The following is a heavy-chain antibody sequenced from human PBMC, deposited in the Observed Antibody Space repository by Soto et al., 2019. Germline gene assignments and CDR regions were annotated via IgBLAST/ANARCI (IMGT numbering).Heavy chain of an antibody. V-gene: IGHV3-48*03. D-gene: IGHD5-12*01. J-gene: IGHJ4*02. CDR3: ASVPGLRPLRLDY. CDR1: EFTFSDFE. CDR2: TSSSGSRI. Sequence: QLVESGGGLVQPGGSLRLSCAASEFTFSDFEMAWVRQAPGKGLEWISYTSSSGSRIYYADSVKGRFTISRDNAKNSLYLQVNSLRVEDTAVYYCASVPGLRPLRLDYWGQGALVTVS.